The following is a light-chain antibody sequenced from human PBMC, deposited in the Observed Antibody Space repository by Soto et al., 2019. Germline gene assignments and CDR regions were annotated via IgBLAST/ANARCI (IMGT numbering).Light chain of an antibody. CDR1: QSITSSF. Sequence: EIVLTQSPGILSLSPGERASLSCGASQSITSSFLAWYQQKPGQAPRLLIYGASSRATGIPDRFSGTGSETDFTLTINRLEPEDFAVYYCQHYGNSPTFGQGTKVEIK. J-gene: IGKJ1*01. V-gene: IGKV3-20*01. CDR2: GAS. CDR3: QHYGNSPT.